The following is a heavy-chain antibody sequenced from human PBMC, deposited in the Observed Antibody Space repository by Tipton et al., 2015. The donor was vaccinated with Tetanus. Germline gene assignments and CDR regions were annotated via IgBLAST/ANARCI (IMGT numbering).Heavy chain of an antibody. V-gene: IGHV3-23*01. CDR2: ISGSRLTP. CDR1: GFRFSYSG. J-gene: IGHJ6*04. Sequence: GSLRLSCAASGFRFSYSGMHWVRQAPGNGLEWVAAISGSRLTPYYADSVKGRFTISRDNSKNTLSLQLNSLRVDDTALYYCAKEALGVLNLWGKGTTVIVSS. D-gene: IGHD1-14*01. CDR3: AKEALGVLNL.